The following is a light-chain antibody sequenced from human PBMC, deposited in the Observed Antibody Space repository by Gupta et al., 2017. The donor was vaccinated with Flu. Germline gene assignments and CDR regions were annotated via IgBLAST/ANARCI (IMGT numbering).Light chain of an antibody. CDR3: QQYYAIPYS. J-gene: IGKJ2*03. Sequence: DIVMTPSPESLAVSLGERATINCKSSQSVLYSSNNKNYLTWYQQKPGQPPKLLIYWASTRESGVPDRFSGSGSGTDFTLTISSLQAEDVAIYYCQQYYAIPYSFGQGTKLEIK. CDR2: WAS. V-gene: IGKV4-1*01. CDR1: QSVLYSSNNKNY.